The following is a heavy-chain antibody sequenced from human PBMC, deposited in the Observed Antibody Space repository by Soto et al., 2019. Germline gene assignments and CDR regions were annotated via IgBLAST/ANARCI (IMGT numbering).Heavy chain of an antibody. Sequence: QGHLVQSGAEVKKPGASVKVSCKGSGYTFTSYGITWVRQAPGQGLEWMGWISAHNGNTDYAQKLQGRVTVTRDTSTSTAYMELRSVRSDDTAVYYCARGRYGDYWGQGALVTVSS. V-gene: IGHV1-18*01. CDR1: GYTFTSYG. J-gene: IGHJ4*02. CDR2: ISAHNGNT. CDR3: ARGRYGDY. D-gene: IGHD1-1*01.